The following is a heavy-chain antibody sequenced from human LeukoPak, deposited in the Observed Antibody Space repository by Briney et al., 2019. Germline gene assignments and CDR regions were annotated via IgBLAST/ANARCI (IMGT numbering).Heavy chain of an antibody. CDR1: GYTFTGYY. Sequence: ASVKVSCKASGYTFTGYYMHWVRQAPGQGLEWMGWISPNSGGTNYAQKFQGRVTMTRDTSISTAYMELSRLRSDDTAVYYCARESGELHCSSTSCSYGWFDPWGQGTLVTVSS. CDR3: ARESGELHCSSTSCSYGWFDP. V-gene: IGHV1-2*02. J-gene: IGHJ5*02. D-gene: IGHD2-2*01. CDR2: ISPNSGGT.